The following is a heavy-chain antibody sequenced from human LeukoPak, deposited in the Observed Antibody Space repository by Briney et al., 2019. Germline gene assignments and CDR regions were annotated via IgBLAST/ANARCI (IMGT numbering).Heavy chain of an antibody. V-gene: IGHV4-4*07. CDR2: IYTSGST. D-gene: IGHD6-13*01. J-gene: IGHJ3*02. CDR3: ARVGIAAAGPDAFDI. Sequence: SETLSLTCTVSGGSISRYYWSWIRQPAGKGLEWIGRIYTSGSTNYNPSLKSRVTMSVDTSKNQFSLKLSSVTAADTAVYYCARVGIAAAGPDAFDIWGQGTMVTVSS. CDR1: GGSISRYY.